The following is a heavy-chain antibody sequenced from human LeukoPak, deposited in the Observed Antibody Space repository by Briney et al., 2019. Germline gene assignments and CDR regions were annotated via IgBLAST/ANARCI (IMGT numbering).Heavy chain of an antibody. V-gene: IGHV5-51*01. Sequence: GESLKISCKGSGYSFTSYWIDWERQMPGKGLEWMGIIYPGDSDTRYSPSFQGQVTISADKSISTAYLQWSSLKASDTAMYYCARLKFYDSSGYYYYFDYWGQGTLVTVSS. D-gene: IGHD3-22*01. CDR2: IYPGDSDT. J-gene: IGHJ4*02. CDR1: GYSFTSYW. CDR3: ARLKFYDSSGYYYYFDY.